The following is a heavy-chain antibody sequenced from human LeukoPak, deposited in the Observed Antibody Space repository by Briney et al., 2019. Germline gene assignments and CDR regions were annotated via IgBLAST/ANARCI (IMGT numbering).Heavy chain of an antibody. CDR3: ATIVGYYYMDV. V-gene: IGHV3-23*01. Sequence: GGSLSLSCAPSGFTFSSYAMSWARQPPGKGLEWLSSMSGSGGSTYYTDPAKGRFTISSDNSKNTMYMQMNSLRDEDTAVYYCATIVGYYYMDVWGKGTTVTVSS. CDR2: MSGSGGST. J-gene: IGHJ6*03. D-gene: IGHD1-26*01. CDR1: GFTFSSYA.